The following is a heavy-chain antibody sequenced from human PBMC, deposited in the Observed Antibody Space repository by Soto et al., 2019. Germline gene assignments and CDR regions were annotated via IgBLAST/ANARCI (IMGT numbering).Heavy chain of an antibody. CDR1: GGSISSYY. CDR3: ARDCSGGSCYLI. Sequence: SETLSLTCTVSGGSISSYYWSWIRQPPGKGLEWIGYIYYSGSTNYNPSLKSRVTISVDTSKNQFSLKLSSVTAADTAVYYCARDCSGGSCYLIWGQGTLVTVSS. CDR2: IYYSGST. J-gene: IGHJ4*02. V-gene: IGHV4-59*01. D-gene: IGHD2-15*01.